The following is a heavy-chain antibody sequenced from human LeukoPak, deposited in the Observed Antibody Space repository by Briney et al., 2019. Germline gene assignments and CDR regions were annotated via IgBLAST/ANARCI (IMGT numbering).Heavy chain of an antibody. CDR3: ARHSHTAYDGMFES. J-gene: IGHJ4*02. CDR1: GVSISSYY. D-gene: IGHD5-12*01. Sequence: SETLSLTCAVSGVSISSYYWSWIRQPPGMGLEWIGYISYTGSFNYNPSLQSRVTISADTSKKLLSLKLRSVIAADTALYYCARHSHTAYDGMFESWGQGTLVSVSS. V-gene: IGHV4-59*01. CDR2: ISYTGSF.